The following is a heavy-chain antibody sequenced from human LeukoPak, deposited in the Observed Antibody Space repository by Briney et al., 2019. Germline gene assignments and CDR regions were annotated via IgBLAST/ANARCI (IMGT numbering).Heavy chain of an antibody. Sequence: SETLSLTCAVYGGSFSGYYWSWIRQPPGKGLEWIGEINHSGSTNYNPSLKSRVTISVDTSKNQFSLKLSPVTAADTAVYYCASRSYDSSGYLGYWGQGTLVTVSS. CDR2: INHSGST. CDR3: ASRSYDSSGYLGY. V-gene: IGHV4-34*01. D-gene: IGHD3-22*01. CDR1: GGSFSGYY. J-gene: IGHJ4*02.